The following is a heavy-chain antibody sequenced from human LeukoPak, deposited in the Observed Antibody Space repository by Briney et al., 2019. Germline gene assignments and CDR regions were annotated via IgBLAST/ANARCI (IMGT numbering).Heavy chain of an antibody. CDR2: IYTSGST. Sequence: PSQTLSLTCTVSGDSISSGSYYWSWIRQPAGKGLEWIGRIYTSGSTNYNPSLKSRVTISVGTSKNQFSLKLSSVTAADTAVYYCAASVAAAGRGYWGQGTLVTVSS. CDR1: GDSISSGSYY. J-gene: IGHJ4*02. D-gene: IGHD6-13*01. CDR3: AASVAAAGRGY. V-gene: IGHV4-61*02.